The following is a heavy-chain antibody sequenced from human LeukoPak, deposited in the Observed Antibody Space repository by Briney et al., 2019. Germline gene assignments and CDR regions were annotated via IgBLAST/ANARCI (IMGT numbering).Heavy chain of an antibody. J-gene: IGHJ4*02. CDR2: IYYSGST. V-gene: IGHV4-39*07. CDR3: ARARGGSGSHYFDY. Sequence: PSETLSLTCTVSGGSISSSSYYWGWIRQPPGKGLEWIGSIYYSGSTYYNPSLKSRVTISVDTSKNQFSLKLSSVTAADTAVYYCARARGGSGSHYFDYWGQGTLVTVSS. CDR1: GGSISSSSYY. D-gene: IGHD3-10*01.